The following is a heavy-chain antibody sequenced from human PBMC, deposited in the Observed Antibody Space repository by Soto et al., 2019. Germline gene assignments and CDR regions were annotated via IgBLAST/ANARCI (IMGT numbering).Heavy chain of an antibody. V-gene: IGHV3-48*01. CDR3: TRSAYMDV. D-gene: IGHD2-2*01. CDR2: ISGSSSTI. Sequence: GGSLRLSCAASGFTFSSYSMNWVRRAPGKGLEWVSYISGSSSTIYYADSVKGRFTISRDNAKNSLYLQMNSLRAEDTAVYYATRSAYMDVWGKGTTVTVSS. J-gene: IGHJ6*03. CDR1: GFTFSSYS.